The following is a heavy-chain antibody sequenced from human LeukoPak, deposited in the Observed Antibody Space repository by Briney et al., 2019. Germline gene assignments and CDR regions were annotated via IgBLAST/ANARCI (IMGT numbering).Heavy chain of an antibody. CDR1: GFTFSDYY. D-gene: IGHD2-2*01. CDR3: AKGGEYCSSTSCYFGY. J-gene: IGHJ4*02. Sequence: PGGSLRLSCAASGFTFSDYYMSWIRQAPGKGLEWVSYISSSGSTIYYADSVKGRFTISRDNSKNTLYLQMNSLRAEDTAVYYCAKGGEYCSSTSCYFGYWGQGTLVTVSS. V-gene: IGHV3-11*04. CDR2: ISSSGSTI.